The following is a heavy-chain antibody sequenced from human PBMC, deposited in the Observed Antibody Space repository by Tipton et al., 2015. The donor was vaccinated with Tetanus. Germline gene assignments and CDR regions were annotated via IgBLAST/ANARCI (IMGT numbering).Heavy chain of an antibody. CDR2: IHQSAST. J-gene: IGHJ4*02. V-gene: IGHV4-4*02. Sequence: TLSLTCAVSGSSISSGNWWSWVRQSPGKGLEWIGEIHQSASTSYNPSLKSRVSMSVDKSKNQFSLQLNSVTAADTAIYYCARGPKHWLTAGQVYWGQGTLVTVPS. CDR3: ARGPKHWLTAGQVY. CDR1: GSSISSGNW. D-gene: IGHD6-19*01.